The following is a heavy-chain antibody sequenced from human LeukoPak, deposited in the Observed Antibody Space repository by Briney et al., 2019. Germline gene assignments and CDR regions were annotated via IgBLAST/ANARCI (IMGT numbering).Heavy chain of an antibody. Sequence: GGSLRLSCAASGFTVSSNYMNGVRQAPGKGLEWVSVIYSGGSTYYADSVKGRFTISRDNSKNTLYLQMNSLRAEDTAVYYCARSAIFTPFDYWGQGTLVTVSS. CDR3: ARSAIFTPFDY. D-gene: IGHD3-9*01. CDR1: GFTVSSNY. CDR2: IYSGGST. V-gene: IGHV3-53*01. J-gene: IGHJ4*02.